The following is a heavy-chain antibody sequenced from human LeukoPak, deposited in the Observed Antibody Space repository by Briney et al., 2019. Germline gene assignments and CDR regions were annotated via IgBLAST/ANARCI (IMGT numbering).Heavy chain of an antibody. CDR1: GGSISSGGYY. CDR3: ARQYSSGWPWFDP. CDR2: IHYSGST. V-gene: IGHV4-39*01. J-gene: IGHJ5*02. Sequence: SETLSLTCTVSGGSISSGGYYWGWLRQPPGKGLEWIGSIHYSGSTDYNPSLKSRVTISVDTSKNQFSLKLTSVTAADGGVYYCARQYSSGWPWFDPWGQGTLVTVSS. D-gene: IGHD6-19*01.